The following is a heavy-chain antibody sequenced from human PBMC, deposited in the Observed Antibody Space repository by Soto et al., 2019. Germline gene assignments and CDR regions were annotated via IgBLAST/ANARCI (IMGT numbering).Heavy chain of an antibody. Sequence: SVKVSCKASGGTFSSYAISWVRQAPGQGLEWMGGIIPIFGTANYAQKFQGRVTITADESTSTAYMELSSLRSEDTAVYYCARGDTIFGVVINYYYYGMDVWGQGTTVTAP. CDR3: ARGDTIFGVVINYYYYGMDV. J-gene: IGHJ6*02. D-gene: IGHD3-3*01. V-gene: IGHV1-69*13. CDR1: GGTFSSYA. CDR2: IIPIFGTA.